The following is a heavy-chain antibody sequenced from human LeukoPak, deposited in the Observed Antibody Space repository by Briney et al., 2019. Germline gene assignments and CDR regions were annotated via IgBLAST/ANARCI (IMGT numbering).Heavy chain of an antibody. D-gene: IGHD2-15*01. CDR3: AKAPVTTCRGAFCYPFDY. J-gene: IGHJ4*02. CDR2: ISDTGNT. CDR1: GFTLSSYA. V-gene: IGHV3-23*01. Sequence: PGGSLRLSCAASGFTLSSYAMSWVRQAPGKGLEWVSAISDTGNTYHADSVKGRFTISRDSSKNTLFLQMSRLRPEDAAVYYCAKAPVTTCRGAFCYPFDYWGLGTLVTVSS.